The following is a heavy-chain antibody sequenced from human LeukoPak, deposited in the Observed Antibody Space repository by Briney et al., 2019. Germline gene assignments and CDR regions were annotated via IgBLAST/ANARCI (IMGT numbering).Heavy chain of an antibody. V-gene: IGHV4-39*07. CDR1: GGSISTRSYY. D-gene: IGHD3-9*01. J-gene: IGHJ4*02. Sequence: SETLSLTCTVSGGSISTRSYYWGWIRQPPGKGLEWIGSIYYTGSTYYTPSLKSRVSISIDTSKNHFSLKLTSVTAADTAIYYCAREGGLRYFDWLFDYFDYWGQGTLVTVSS. CDR3: AREGGLRYFDWLFDYFDY. CDR2: IYYTGST.